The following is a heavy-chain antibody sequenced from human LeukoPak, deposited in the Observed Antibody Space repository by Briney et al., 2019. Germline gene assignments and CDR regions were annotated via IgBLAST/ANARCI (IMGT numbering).Heavy chain of an antibody. V-gene: IGHV3-21*01. J-gene: IGHJ5*02. D-gene: IGHD6-13*01. CDR1: GFTFSSYS. Sequence: GGSLRLSCAASGFTFSSYSMNWVRQAPGKGLEWVSSISSSSSYIYYADLVKGRFTISRDNAKNSLYLQMNSLRAEDTAVYYCASADRIAAAGIARSVDWFDPWGQGTLVTVSS. CDR2: ISSSSSYI. CDR3: ASADRIAAAGIARSVDWFDP.